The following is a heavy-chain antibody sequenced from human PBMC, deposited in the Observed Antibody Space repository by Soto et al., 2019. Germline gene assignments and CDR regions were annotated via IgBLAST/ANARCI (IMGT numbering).Heavy chain of an antibody. V-gene: IGHV4-39*01. CDR1: GGSISSSSYY. J-gene: IGHJ2*01. CDR3: AGHWPGYYGSGSYFPDWYFDL. CDR2: IYYSGST. Sequence: QLQLQESGPGLVKPSETLSLTCTVSGGSISSSSYYWGWIRQPPGKGREWIGSIYYSGSTYYNPSLKSRVSISVDTSKNQFSLKLSSVTAADTAVYYCAGHWPGYYGSGSYFPDWYFDLWGRGTLVTVSS. D-gene: IGHD3-10*01.